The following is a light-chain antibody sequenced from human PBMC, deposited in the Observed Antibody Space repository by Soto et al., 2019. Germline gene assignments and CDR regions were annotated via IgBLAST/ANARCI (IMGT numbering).Light chain of an antibody. V-gene: IGKV1-5*03. J-gene: IGKJ1*01. CDR2: QAS. CDR1: PTISSW. Sequence: DIQMTQSPSTLSGSVGDRVTITCRASPTISSWLAWYQQKPGKAPKLLIYQASTLKSGVASRFSGSRSGTEFTLTISSLQPDDFATYCCQHCNSYSEAFGQGTKVEIK. CDR3: QHCNSYSEA.